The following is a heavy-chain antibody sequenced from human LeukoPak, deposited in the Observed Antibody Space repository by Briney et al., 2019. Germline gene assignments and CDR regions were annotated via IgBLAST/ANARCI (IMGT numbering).Heavy chain of an antibody. J-gene: IGHJ4*02. V-gene: IGHV4-30-2*02. Sequence: SETLSLTCAVSGGSISSGGYSWSWIRQPPGRGLEWIGYIYHSGSTYYNPSLKSRVTISVDRSKNQFSLKLSSVTAADTAVYYCASSHYDFWSGYSSYFDYWGQGTLVTVSS. CDR2: IYHSGST. D-gene: IGHD3-3*01. CDR3: ASSHYDFWSGYSSYFDY. CDR1: GGSISSGGYS.